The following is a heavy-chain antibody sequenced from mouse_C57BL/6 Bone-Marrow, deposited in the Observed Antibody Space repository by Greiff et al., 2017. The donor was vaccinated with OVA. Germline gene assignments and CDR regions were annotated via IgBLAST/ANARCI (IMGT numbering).Heavy chain of an antibody. CDR1: GYTFTSYG. V-gene: IGHV1-81*01. CDR3: ARPPGGNYGGFAY. CDR2: IYPRSGNT. Sequence: LVESGAELARPGASVKLSCKASGYTFTSYGISWVKQRTGQGLEWIGEIYPRSGNTYYNEKFKGKATLTADKSSSTAYMELRSLTSEDSAVYFCARPPGGNYGGFAYWGQGTLVTVSA. D-gene: IGHD2-1*01. J-gene: IGHJ3*01.